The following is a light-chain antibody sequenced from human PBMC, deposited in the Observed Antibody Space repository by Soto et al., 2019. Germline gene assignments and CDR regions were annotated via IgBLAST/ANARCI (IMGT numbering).Light chain of an antibody. CDR2: AAS. Sequence: EVVLTQSKGTLSLSPGERATLSCRASQSVSSNYLAWFQQKPGQAPRLLIYAASSRATGIPDRFSGSGSGTDFTLTISSLQSEDFAVYYCQQYNNWPWTFGQGTKVDI. V-gene: IGKV3-20*01. CDR1: QSVSSNY. CDR3: QQYNNWPWT. J-gene: IGKJ1*01.